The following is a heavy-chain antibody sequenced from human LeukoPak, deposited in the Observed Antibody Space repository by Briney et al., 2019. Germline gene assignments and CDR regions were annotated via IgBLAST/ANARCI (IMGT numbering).Heavy chain of an antibody. CDR2: ISAYNGNT. D-gene: IGHD2-8*02. V-gene: IGHV1-18*04. CDR3: ARTDYAVVSNFDY. Sequence: ASMRVSCKVSGYTFTTYYMHWVPQAPGQGLEWMGWISAYNGNTNYAQKLQGRVTMTTDTSTSTAYMELRSLRSDDTAVYYCARTDYAVVSNFDYWGQGTLVIFSS. CDR1: GYTFTTYY. J-gene: IGHJ4*02.